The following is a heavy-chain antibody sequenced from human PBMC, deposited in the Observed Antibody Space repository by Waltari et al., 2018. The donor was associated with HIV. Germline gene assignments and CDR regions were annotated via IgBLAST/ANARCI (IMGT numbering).Heavy chain of an antibody. Sequence: QVQLQESGPGLVKPSETLSLTCTVSGGSISSYYWSWIRQPPGKGLEWIGYIYYSGSTNYNPSLKSRVTISVDTSKNQFSLKLSSVTAADTAVYYCARDSSGYYTYWGQGTLVTVSS. V-gene: IGHV4-59*01. CDR3: ARDSSGYYTY. CDR2: IYYSGST. D-gene: IGHD3-22*01. J-gene: IGHJ4*02. CDR1: GGSISSYY.